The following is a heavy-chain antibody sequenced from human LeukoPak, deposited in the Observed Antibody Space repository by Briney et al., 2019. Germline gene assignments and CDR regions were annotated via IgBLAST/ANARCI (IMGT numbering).Heavy chain of an antibody. J-gene: IGHJ5*02. V-gene: IGHV4-30-2*01. CDR2: IYHSGST. D-gene: IGHD3-3*02. CDR1: GGSISSGGYY. Sequence: PSETLSLTCTVSGGSISSGGYYWSWIRQPPGKGLEWIGYIYHSGSTYYNPSLKSRVTISVDRSKNQFSLKLSSVTAADTAVYYCARDESISHWFDPWGQGTLVTVSS. CDR3: ARDESISHWFDP.